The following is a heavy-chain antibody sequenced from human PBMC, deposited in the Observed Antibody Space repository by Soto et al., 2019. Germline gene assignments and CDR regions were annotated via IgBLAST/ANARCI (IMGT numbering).Heavy chain of an antibody. CDR3: VRLGDFWSGYSMVDP. Sequence: QLHLQESGPGLVKPSETLSLTCAVSGDSISSSAYYWGWIRQPPGKGLEWVGTISYSGSTFYNPSLKSRLTISVDTSQTQYSLKLSSVTAAVTAVYYCVRLGDFWSGYSMVDPWGQGALVSVSS. CDR1: GDSISSSAYY. V-gene: IGHV4-39*01. D-gene: IGHD3-3*01. J-gene: IGHJ5*02. CDR2: ISYSGST.